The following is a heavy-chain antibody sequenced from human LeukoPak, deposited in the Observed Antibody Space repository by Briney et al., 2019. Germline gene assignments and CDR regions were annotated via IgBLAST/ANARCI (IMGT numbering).Heavy chain of an antibody. Sequence: SRTLSLTCTVSGGSISSGGYYWSCIRQHPGKGLEWIGYIYYSGSTYYNPSLKSRVTISVDTSKNQFSLKLSSVTAADTAVYYCARGVIAAAGTFDYWGQGTLVTVSS. V-gene: IGHV4-31*03. CDR1: GGSISSGGYY. CDR3: ARGVIAAAGTFDY. CDR2: IYYSGST. D-gene: IGHD6-13*01. J-gene: IGHJ4*02.